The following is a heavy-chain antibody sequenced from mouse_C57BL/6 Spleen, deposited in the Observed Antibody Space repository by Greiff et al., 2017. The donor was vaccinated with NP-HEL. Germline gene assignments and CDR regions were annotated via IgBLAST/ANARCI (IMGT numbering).Heavy chain of an antibody. J-gene: IGHJ1*03. CDR2: IYPGDGDT. D-gene: IGHD1-1*01. V-gene: IGHV1-80*01. Sequence: QVQLQQSGAELVKPGASVKISCKASGYAFSSYWMNWVKQRPGKGLEWIGQIYPGDGDTNYNGKFKGKATLTADKSSSTAYMQLSSLTSEDSAVYFCAQRALRGTSWYFDVWGTGTTVTVSS. CDR1: GYAFSSYW. CDR3: AQRALRGTSWYFDV.